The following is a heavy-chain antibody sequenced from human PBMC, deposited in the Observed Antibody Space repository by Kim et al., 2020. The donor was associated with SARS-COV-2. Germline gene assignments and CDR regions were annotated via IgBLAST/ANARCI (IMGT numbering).Heavy chain of an antibody. J-gene: IGHJ4*02. CDR2: IRSKADGGTA. Sequence: GGSLRLSCAASGFTFTKVWLSWVRQAPGKGLEWVGRIRSKADGGTADYAAPVKGRFTISRDDSKNTLYLQMNGLIAEDTAFYHCTTDYERIGGLCDGETCYPASLWGQGTLVTVSS. CDR1: GFTFTKVW. V-gene: IGHV3-15*01. CDR3: TTDYERIGGLCDGETCYPASL. D-gene: IGHD2-21*01.